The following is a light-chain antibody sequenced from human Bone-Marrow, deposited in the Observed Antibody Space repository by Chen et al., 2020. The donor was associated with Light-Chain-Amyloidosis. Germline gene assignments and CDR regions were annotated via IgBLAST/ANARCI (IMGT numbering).Light chain of an antibody. Sequence: DIQMTQSPSVMSASVGDRVPVTCRASQDIRTYLAWFQHKPGQVPKRLIYGASYLQSGVPSRFSGSGSGTEFTLTISSLQPEDFATYYCLQHHIYPRTFGQGTMVEIK. V-gene: IGKV1-17*03. CDR1: QDIRTY. CDR2: GAS. CDR3: LQHHIYPRT. J-gene: IGKJ1*01.